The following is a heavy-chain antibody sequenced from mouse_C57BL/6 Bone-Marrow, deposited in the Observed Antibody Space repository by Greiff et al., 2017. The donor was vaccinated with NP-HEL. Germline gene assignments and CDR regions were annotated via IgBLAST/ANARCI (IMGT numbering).Heavy chain of an antibody. V-gene: IGHV5-4*01. J-gene: IGHJ1*03. CDR3: ARDSITTVVEDWYFDV. CDR1: GFTFSSYA. CDR2: ISDGGSYT. D-gene: IGHD1-1*01. Sequence: EVKLMESGGGLVKPGGSLKLSCAASGFTFSSYAMSWVRQTPEKRLEWVATISDGGSYTYYPDNVKGRFTISRDNAKNNLYLQMSHLKSEDTAMYYCARDSITTVVEDWYFDVWGTGTTVTVSS.